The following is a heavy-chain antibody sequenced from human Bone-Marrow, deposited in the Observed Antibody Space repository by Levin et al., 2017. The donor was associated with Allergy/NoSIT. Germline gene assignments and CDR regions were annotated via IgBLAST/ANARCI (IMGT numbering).Heavy chain of an antibody. D-gene: IGHD3-10*02. CDR3: ARDVRNLLYYYYMDV. J-gene: IGHJ6*03. V-gene: IGHV1-8*01. CDR1: GYTFTSYD. Sequence: ASVKVSCKASGYTFTSYDINWVRQATGQGLEWMGWMNPNSGNTGYAQKFQGRVTMTRNTSISTAYMELSSLRSEDTAVYYCARDVRNLLYYYYMDVWGKGTTVTVSS. CDR2: MNPNSGNT.